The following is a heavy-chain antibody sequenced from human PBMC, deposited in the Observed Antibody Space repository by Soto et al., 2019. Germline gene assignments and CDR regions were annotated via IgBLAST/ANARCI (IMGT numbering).Heavy chain of an antibody. Sequence: GGSLRLSXVASGFTFSIYGMHWVRQTPGKGLEWVAVISNDGNKKYYVESVEGRFSISRDNSKDTVYLQMNNVRPEDTAKYYCAKDKVPYYDFWSGQRWFDPWGQGTQVTV. CDR2: ISNDGNKK. V-gene: IGHV3-30*18. CDR1: GFTFSIYG. J-gene: IGHJ5*02. CDR3: AKDKVPYYDFWSGQRWFDP. D-gene: IGHD3-3*01.